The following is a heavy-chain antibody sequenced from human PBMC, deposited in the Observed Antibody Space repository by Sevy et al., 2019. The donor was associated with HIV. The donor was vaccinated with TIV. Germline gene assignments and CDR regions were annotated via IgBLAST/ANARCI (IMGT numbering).Heavy chain of an antibody. Sequence: GGSLRLSCAASGFTFSSYAMSWVRQAPGKGLEWVSAISGSGGSTYYADSVKGRFTISRDNSKNTLYLQMNSLRAEDTAVYYCAKDWGSAWGDILTGYYFDAFDIWGQGTMVTVSS. CDR1: GFTFSSYA. CDR3: AKDWGSAWGDILTGYYFDAFDI. D-gene: IGHD3-9*01. V-gene: IGHV3-23*01. CDR2: ISGSGGST. J-gene: IGHJ3*02.